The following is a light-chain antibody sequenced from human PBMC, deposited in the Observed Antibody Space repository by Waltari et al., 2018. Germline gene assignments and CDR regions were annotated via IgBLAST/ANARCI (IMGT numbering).Light chain of an antibody. CDR3: LQDHGYPRT. CDR1: QDIRNE. Sequence: AIQMTQSPSSLPASVGDRVTITCRASQDIRNELGWYQQRPGKAPSLLIYAASNLQGGVPSRFSGSGSGTDFTLTINSLQPEDFATYYCLQDHGYPRTFGQGTNLEIK. J-gene: IGKJ2*01. CDR2: AAS. V-gene: IGKV1-6*01.